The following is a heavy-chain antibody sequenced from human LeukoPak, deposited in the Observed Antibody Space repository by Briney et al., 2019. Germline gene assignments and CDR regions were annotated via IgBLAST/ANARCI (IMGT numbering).Heavy chain of an antibody. V-gene: IGHV4-59*01. CDR3: ARKVAGTIDY. Sequence: PSETLSLTCTVSGGSITSYYWSWIRQPPGKGLEWIGYIYYSGSANYNPSLKSRVTMSLDTSQNQFSLKLSSVTAADTAVYFCARKVAGTIDYWGQGTLVTVSS. D-gene: IGHD6-19*01. CDR2: IYYSGSA. J-gene: IGHJ4*02. CDR1: GGSITSYY.